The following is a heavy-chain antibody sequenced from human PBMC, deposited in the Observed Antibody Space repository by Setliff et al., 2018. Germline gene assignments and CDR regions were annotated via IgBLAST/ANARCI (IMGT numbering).Heavy chain of an antibody. Sequence: GESLKISWKGSGYNFPTFWIGWVRQMPGKGLEGMGIINPGDSNARYSPSFQGQVTISADKSISTAYLQWSSLKASDTDMYYCASTLYYYDSSGYGAFDIWGQGTMVT. CDR3: ASTLYYYDSSGYGAFDI. CDR2: INPGDSNA. D-gene: IGHD3-22*01. J-gene: IGHJ3*02. CDR1: GYNFPTFW. V-gene: IGHV5-51*01.